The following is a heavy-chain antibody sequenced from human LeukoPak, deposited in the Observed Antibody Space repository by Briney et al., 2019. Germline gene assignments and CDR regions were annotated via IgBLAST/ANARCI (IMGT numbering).Heavy chain of an antibody. J-gene: IGHJ2*01. CDR2: ISSGGST. CDR1: GFTFNNHA. CDR3: AKERRAYDPWYFDL. D-gene: IGHD5-12*01. Sequence: GGSLTLSCVASGFTFNNHAMSWVRQAPGQGLEWVSAISSGGSTSYADSAKGRFTISRDNSQDTLSLQMNSLRVEDTAVYYCAKERRAYDPWYFDLWGRGTLVTVSS. V-gene: IGHV3-23*01.